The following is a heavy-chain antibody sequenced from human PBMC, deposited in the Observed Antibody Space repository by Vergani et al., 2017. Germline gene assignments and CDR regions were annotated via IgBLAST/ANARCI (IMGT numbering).Heavy chain of an antibody. CDR2: ISPDGFST. Sequence: QVQLVQSGAEVGKPGASVKISCKASGYTFTAYYIHWVRQAPEQGLEWVGVISPDGFSTFYAQKFQGRVTITRDTSISTAYMELSRLRSDDTALYYCATTNSGYFGFDYWGQGTLVTVSS. J-gene: IGHJ4*02. D-gene: IGHD3-22*01. V-gene: IGHV1-46*01. CDR1: GYTFTAYY. CDR3: ATTNSGYFGFDY.